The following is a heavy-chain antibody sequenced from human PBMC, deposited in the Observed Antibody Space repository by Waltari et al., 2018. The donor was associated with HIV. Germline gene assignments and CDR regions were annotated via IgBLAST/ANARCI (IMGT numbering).Heavy chain of an antibody. CDR1: GSSFTSYW. J-gene: IGHJ5*02. Sequence: EVQLVQSGAEVKKPGESLKISCKGSGSSFTSYWIGWVRQLPGKGLEWIGIIYPGDSDTTDSPACQGQVTISADKSISTAYLQWSSLKASDTAMYYCARQDYEGFDPWGQGTLVTVSS. CDR2: IYPGDSDT. CDR3: ARQDYEGFDP. D-gene: IGHD3-22*01. V-gene: IGHV5-51*01.